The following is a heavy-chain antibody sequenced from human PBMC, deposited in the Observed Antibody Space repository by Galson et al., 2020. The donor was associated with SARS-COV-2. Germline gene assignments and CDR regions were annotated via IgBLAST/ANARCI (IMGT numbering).Heavy chain of an antibody. CDR1: GGSIRSGGYY. CDR3: AREGYYGSGSYYNVGNWFDP. D-gene: IGHD3-10*01. V-gene: IGHV4-31*03. CDR2: IYYSGST. Sequence: ASETLSLTCPVPGGSIRSGGYYWSWIRQHPGKGLEWIGYIYYSGSTYYNPSLKSRVTISVDTSKNQFSLKLSSVTAADTAVYYCAREGYYGSGSYYNVGNWFDPWGQGTLVTVSS. J-gene: IGHJ5*02.